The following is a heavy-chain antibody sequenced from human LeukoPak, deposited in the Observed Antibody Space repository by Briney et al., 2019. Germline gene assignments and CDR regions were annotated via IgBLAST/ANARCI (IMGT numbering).Heavy chain of an antibody. V-gene: IGHV7-4-1*02. CDR3: ARYPPLEWLSEFDY. CDR2: INTNTGNP. J-gene: IGHJ4*02. CDR1: GYTFTSYA. Sequence: WASVKVSCKASGYTFTSYAMNWVRQAPGQGLEWMGWINTNTGNPTYAQGFTGRFVFSLDTSVSAAYLQISSLKAEDTAVYYCARYPPLEWLSEFDYWGQGTLVTVSS. D-gene: IGHD3-3*01.